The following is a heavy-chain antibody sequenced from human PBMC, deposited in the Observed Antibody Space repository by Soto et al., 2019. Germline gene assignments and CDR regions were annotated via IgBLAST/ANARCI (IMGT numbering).Heavy chain of an antibody. V-gene: IGHV3-33*01. CDR3: ARGYGSGSLAIDY. D-gene: IGHD3-10*01. J-gene: IGHJ4*02. CDR2: IWYDGSNK. Sequence: GGSLRLSCAASGFTFSSYGMHWVRQAPGKGLEWVAVIWYDGSNKYHADSGKGRFTISRDNSKNTLYLQRNSLRAEDTAVYYCARGYGSGSLAIDYWGQGTLVTVSS. CDR1: GFTFSSYG.